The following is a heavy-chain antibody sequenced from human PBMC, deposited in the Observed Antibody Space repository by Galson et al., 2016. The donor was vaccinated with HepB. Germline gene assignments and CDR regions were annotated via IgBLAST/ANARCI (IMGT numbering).Heavy chain of an antibody. J-gene: IGHJ4*02. CDR1: GFSFRSFG. Sequence: SLRLSCAASGFSFRSFGMHWVRQAPGKGLEWVAVIWYDGSNKNYADSVKGRFTISRDNSKNTLSLQMNSLRAEDTAVYYCVKALYGGNDQFDYWGQGTLVTVSS. CDR3: VKALYGGNDQFDY. D-gene: IGHD4-23*01. V-gene: IGHV3-33*06. CDR2: IWYDGSNK.